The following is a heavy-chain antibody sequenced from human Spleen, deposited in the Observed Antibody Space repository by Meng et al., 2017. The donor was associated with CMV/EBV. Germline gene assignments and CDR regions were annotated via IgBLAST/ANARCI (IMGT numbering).Heavy chain of an antibody. CDR3: AREPEDGDYGDYEDYYYYGMDV. J-gene: IGHJ6*02. CDR2: INSDGSST. CDR1: GFTFSTSW. V-gene: IGHV3-74*01. Sequence: GESLKISCAASGFTFSTSWMHWVRQAPGKGLVWVSRINSDGSSTSYADSVNGRFTISRANAKNTLYLQMNSLIAEDTAVYYCAREPEDGDYGDYEDYYYYGMDVWGQGTTVTVSS. D-gene: IGHD4-17*01.